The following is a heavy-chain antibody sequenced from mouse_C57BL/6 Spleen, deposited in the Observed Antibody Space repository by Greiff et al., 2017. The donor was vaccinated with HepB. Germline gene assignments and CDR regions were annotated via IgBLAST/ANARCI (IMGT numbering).Heavy chain of an antibody. J-gene: IGHJ4*01. Sequence: EVQLQQSGPELVKPGASVKISCKASGYSFTGYYMNWVKQSPEKSLEWIGEINPSTGGTTYNQKFKAKATLTVDKSSSTAYMQLKSLTSEDSAVYYCASPRPSSGYFYAMDYWGQGTSVTVSS. V-gene: IGHV1-42*01. CDR2: INPSTGGT. CDR3: ASPRPSSGYFYAMDY. D-gene: IGHD3-2*02. CDR1: GYSFTGYY.